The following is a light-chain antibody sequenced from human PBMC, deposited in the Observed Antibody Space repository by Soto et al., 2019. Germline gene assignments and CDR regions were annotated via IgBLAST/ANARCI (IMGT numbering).Light chain of an antibody. CDR2: EVS. CDR1: SSDVGNYNY. CDR3: SSYTSGSTPYV. V-gene: IGLV2-14*01. Sequence: ALTQPASVSGSPGQSITISCTGTSSDVGNYNYVSWHQQHPGKAPKVIIYEVSNRPSGISTRFSGSKSANTASLTIPGLQPEDEADYYCSSYTSGSTPYVFGTGTKVTVL. J-gene: IGLJ1*01.